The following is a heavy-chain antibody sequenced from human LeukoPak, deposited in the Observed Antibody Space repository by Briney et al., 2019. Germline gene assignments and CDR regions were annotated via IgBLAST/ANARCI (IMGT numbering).Heavy chain of an antibody. CDR3: AKGTYYYDSSGYSRFDY. CDR2: ISGSGGST. D-gene: IGHD3-22*01. V-gene: IGHV3-23*01. CDR1: GFTFSSYA. J-gene: IGHJ4*02. Sequence: GGSVRLSCAASGFTFSSYAMSWVRQAPGKGLEWVSAISGSGGSTYYADSVKGRFTISRDNSKNTLYLQMNSLRAEDTAVYYCAKGTYYYDSSGYSRFDYWGQGTLVTVSS.